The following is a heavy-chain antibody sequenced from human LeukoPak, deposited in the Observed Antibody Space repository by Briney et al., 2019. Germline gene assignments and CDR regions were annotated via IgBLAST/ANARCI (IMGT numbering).Heavy chain of an antibody. CDR1: GGSISSGSYY. V-gene: IGHV4-61*02. D-gene: IGHD6-13*01. CDR3: ARDSYTSSWFPSYYFDY. Sequence: PSETLSLTCTVSGGSISSGSYYWSWIRQPAGKGLEWIGRIYTSGSTNYNPSLKSRVTISVDRSKNQFSLKLSSVTAADTAVYYCARDSYTSSWFPSYYFDYWGQGTLVTVSS. J-gene: IGHJ4*02. CDR2: IYTSGST.